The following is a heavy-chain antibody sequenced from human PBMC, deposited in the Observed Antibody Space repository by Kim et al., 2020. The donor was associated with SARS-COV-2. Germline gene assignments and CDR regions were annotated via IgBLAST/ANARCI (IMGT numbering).Heavy chain of an antibody. J-gene: IGHJ3*02. CDR2: IYYSGST. CDR3: ARGLRLDAFDI. Sequence: SETLSLTCTVSGGSISSGDYYWSWIRQPPGKGLEWIGYIYYSGSTYYNPSLKSRVTISVDTSKNQFSLKLSSVTAADTAVYYCARGLRLDAFDIWGQGTMVTVSS. CDR1: GGSISSGDYY. V-gene: IGHV4-30-4*01. D-gene: IGHD4-17*01.